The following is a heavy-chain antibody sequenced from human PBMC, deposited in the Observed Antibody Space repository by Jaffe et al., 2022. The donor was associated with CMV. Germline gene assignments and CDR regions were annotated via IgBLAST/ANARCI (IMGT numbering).Heavy chain of an antibody. J-gene: IGHJ1*01. CDR2: IYWDDDK. D-gene: IGHD4-17*01. Sequence: QITLKESGPTLVKPTQTLTLTCTFSGFSLSTSGVGVGWIRQPPGKALEWLALIYWDDDKRYSPSLKSRLTITKDTSKNQVVLTMTNMDPVDTATYYCAHRYYGDYPEYFQHWGQGTLVTVSS. CDR1: GFSLSTSGVG. CDR3: AHRYYGDYPEYFQH. V-gene: IGHV2-5*02.